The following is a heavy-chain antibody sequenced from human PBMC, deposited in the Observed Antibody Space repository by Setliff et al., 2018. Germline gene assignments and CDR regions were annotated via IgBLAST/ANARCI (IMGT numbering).Heavy chain of an antibody. Sequence: PGGSLRLSCVVSGFSVSNDFMGWVRQAPGKGLEWVSVIYNRGHTYYADSVKGRFTISRDSSKNTLYLQMNGLTAEDTAMYYCARDRGGTNPWFDSWGQGTLVTVSS. D-gene: IGHD3-10*01. CDR3: ARDRGGTNPWFDS. CDR1: GFSVSNDF. J-gene: IGHJ5*01. CDR2: IYNRGHT. V-gene: IGHV3-53*01.